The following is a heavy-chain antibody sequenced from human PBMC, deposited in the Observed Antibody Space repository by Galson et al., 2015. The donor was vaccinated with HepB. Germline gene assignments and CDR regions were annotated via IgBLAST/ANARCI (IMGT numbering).Heavy chain of an antibody. V-gene: IGHV3-33*01. Sequence: SLRLSCAASGFTFSTYGMHWVRPAPGKGLEWVAVIWRDGSNKYYVDSVKGRFTISRDNSKNTLYLQMNSLRAEDTAVYYCARETMVLNWYFDLWGRGTLVTVSS. J-gene: IGHJ2*01. CDR3: ARETMVLNWYFDL. CDR2: IWRDGSNK. CDR1: GFTFSTYG. D-gene: IGHD4/OR15-4a*01.